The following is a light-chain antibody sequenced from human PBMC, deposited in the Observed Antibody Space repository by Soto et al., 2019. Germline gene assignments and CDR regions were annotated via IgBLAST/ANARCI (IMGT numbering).Light chain of an antibody. CDR3: QKYGSSPWT. V-gene: IGKV3-20*01. CDR2: GAS. J-gene: IGKJ1*01. Sequence: EIVLTQSPGTLSLSPGERATLSCRASQSVSSSYLAWYQQKPGQAPRLLIYGASSRATGIPDRFSGSGSGTDFTLTINRMEPEDFAVYYWQKYGSSPWTFGQGNQGEIK. CDR1: QSVSSSY.